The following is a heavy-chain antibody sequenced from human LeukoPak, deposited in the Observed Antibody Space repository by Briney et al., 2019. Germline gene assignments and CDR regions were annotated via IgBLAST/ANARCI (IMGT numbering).Heavy chain of an antibody. D-gene: IGHD4-23*01. J-gene: IGHJ5*02. CDR1: GYTFTGYD. CDR2: INPNSGGT. CDR3: AKSLRWDWFDP. Sequence: ASVKVSCKASGYTFTGYDMHWVRQAPGQGLEWMGWINPNSGGTNYAQKFQGRVTMARDTSISTAYMELSRLTSDDTAVYYCAKSLRWDWFDPWGQGNLVTVSS. V-gene: IGHV1-2*02.